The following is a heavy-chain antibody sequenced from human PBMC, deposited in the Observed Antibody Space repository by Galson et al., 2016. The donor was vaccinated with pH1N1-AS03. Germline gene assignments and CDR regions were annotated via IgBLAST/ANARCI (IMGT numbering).Heavy chain of an antibody. CDR3: VIMSKPTVLDI. D-gene: IGHD3-16*01. CDR2: IIPILGMT. J-gene: IGHJ3*02. Sequence: SVKVSCKASGDNFIRYTISWVRQAPGQGLEWMGRIIPILGMTNYAQKFQGRVTITADTSTSTAYMELGSLTSEDTAVYYCVIMSKPTVLDIWGQGTLVSVSS. V-gene: IGHV1-69*02. CDR1: GDNFIRYT.